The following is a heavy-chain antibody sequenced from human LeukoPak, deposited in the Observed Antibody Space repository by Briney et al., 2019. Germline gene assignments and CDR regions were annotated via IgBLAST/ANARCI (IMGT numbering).Heavy chain of an antibody. V-gene: IGHV4-4*02. Sequence: PSGTLSLTCAVSGGSISSSNWWSWVRQPPGKRLEWIGEIYHSGSTNYNPSLKSRVTISVDTSKNQFSLKLSSVTAADTAVYYCARSLLHNRYFDYWGQGTLVTVSS. CDR3: ARSLLHNRYFDY. CDR1: GGSISSSNW. CDR2: IYHSGST. D-gene: IGHD1-14*01. J-gene: IGHJ4*02.